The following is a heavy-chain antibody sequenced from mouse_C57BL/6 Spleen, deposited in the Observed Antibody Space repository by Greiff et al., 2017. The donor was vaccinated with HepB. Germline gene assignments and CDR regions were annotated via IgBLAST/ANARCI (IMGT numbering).Heavy chain of an antibody. Sequence: QVQLKESGPGLVAPSQSLSITCTVSGFSLTSYGVDWVRQSPGKGLEWLGVIWGVGSTNYNSALKSRLSISKDNSKSQVFLKMNSLQTDDTAMYDCASLSYSNYGAWFAYWGQGTLVTVSA. J-gene: IGHJ3*01. V-gene: IGHV2-6*01. D-gene: IGHD2-5*01. CDR2: IWGVGST. CDR1: GFSLTSYG. CDR3: ASLSYSNYGAWFAY.